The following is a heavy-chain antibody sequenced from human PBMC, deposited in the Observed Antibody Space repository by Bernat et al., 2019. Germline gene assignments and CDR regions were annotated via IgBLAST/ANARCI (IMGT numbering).Heavy chain of an antibody. D-gene: IGHD1-26*01. CDR2: IYYSGST. CDR3: ARLGAVGAYVTD. Sequence: QLQLQESGPGLVKPSETLSLTCTVSGGSISSSSYYWGWIRQPPGKGLEWIGSIYYSGSTYYNPSLKSRVTISVDTSKNQFSLKLSSVTAADTAVYYCARLGAVGAYVTDWGQGTLVTVSS. J-gene: IGHJ4*02. V-gene: IGHV4-39*01. CDR1: GGSISSSSYY.